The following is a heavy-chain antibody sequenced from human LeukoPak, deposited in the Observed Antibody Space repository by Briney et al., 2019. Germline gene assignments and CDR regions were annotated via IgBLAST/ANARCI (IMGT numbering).Heavy chain of an antibody. CDR1: GFTFSNYW. V-gene: IGHV3-74*01. CDR3: ARDRYPAAREFDY. Sequence: QPGGSLRLSCAASGFTFSNYWMHWVRQAPGKGLVWVSRLDTDGSDTSYADSVKGRFTISRDNAKNTLYLQMNNLRAEDTAMYYCARDRYPAAREFDYWGQGTLVTVSS. CDR2: LDTDGSDT. J-gene: IGHJ4*02. D-gene: IGHD2-2*01.